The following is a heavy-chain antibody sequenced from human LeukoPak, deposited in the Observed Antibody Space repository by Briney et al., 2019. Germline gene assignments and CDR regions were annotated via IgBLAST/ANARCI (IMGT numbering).Heavy chain of an antibody. J-gene: IGHJ4*02. CDR2: INPSGGST. Sequence: ASVKVSCKASGYTFTSYGISWVRQAPGQGLEWMGIINPSGGSTSYAQKFQGRVTMTRDTSTSTVYMELSSLRSEDTAVYYCASGPGDYEFYWGQGTLVTVSS. D-gene: IGHD4-17*01. CDR1: GYTFTSYG. V-gene: IGHV1-46*01. CDR3: ASGPGDYEFY.